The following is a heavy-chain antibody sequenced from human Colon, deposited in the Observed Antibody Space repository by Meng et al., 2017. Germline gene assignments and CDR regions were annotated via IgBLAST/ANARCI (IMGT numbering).Heavy chain of an antibody. CDR3: ARLVAVGTWAFDI. V-gene: IGHV3-7*01. D-gene: IGHD6-19*01. J-gene: IGHJ3*02. Sequence: GGSLRLSCAASGFSFSTYWMGWVRQAPGKGLERVASINQDGSDKNYLESVKGRFTVSRDNAKNPLYLQMNSLRAEDTAVYYCARLVAVGTWAFDIWGQGTMVTVSS. CDR2: INQDGSDK. CDR1: GFSFSTYW.